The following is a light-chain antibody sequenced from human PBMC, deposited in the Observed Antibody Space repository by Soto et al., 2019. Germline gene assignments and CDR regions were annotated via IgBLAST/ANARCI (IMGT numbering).Light chain of an antibody. CDR1: QSVSSGF. CDR2: DAS. CDR3: QQRSNWPIT. Sequence: EIVLTQSPATLSLSPGERATLSCRASQSVSSGFLAWYQQKLGQAPRLLIYDASYRATGIPARFSGSGSGTDFTLTISSLEPEDFAVYYCQQRSNWPITFGQGTRLEIK. V-gene: IGKV3-11*01. J-gene: IGKJ5*01.